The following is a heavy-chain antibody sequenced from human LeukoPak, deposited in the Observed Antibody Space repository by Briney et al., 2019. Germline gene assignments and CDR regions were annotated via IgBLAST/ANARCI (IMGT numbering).Heavy chain of an antibody. CDR2: INPNSGGT. Sequence: ASVKVSCKASGYTFTGYYMHWVRQAPGQGLEWMGRINPNSGGTNYAQKFQGGVTMTRDTSISTAYMELSRLRSDDTAVYYCARPIAVAGGLDYWGQGTLVTVSS. CDR3: ARPIAVAGGLDY. D-gene: IGHD6-19*01. V-gene: IGHV1-2*06. CDR1: GYTFTGYY. J-gene: IGHJ4*02.